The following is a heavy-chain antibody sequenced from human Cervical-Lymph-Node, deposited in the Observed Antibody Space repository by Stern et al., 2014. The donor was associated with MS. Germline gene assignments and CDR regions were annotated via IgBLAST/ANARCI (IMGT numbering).Heavy chain of an antibody. CDR3: ARGGTTVVTPLDY. J-gene: IGHJ4*02. Sequence: VQLVESGPGLVKPSQTLSLTCTVSGGSISSGGYYWSWIRQHPGKGLEWLGDIYYSGSTYYNPSLKSRVTISVDTSKNQFSLKLSSVTAADTAVYYCARGGTTVVTPLDYWGQGTLVTVSS. CDR2: IYYSGST. D-gene: IGHD4-23*01. V-gene: IGHV4-31*03. CDR1: GGSISSGGYY.